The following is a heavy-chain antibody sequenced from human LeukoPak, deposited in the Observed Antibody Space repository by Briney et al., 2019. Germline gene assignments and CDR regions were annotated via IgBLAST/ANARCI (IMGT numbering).Heavy chain of an antibody. Sequence: GGSLRLSCAASGFTFSSYGMHWVRQAPGKGLEWVAFIRYDGSNKYYADSVKGRFTTSRDNSKNTLYLQMNSLRAEDTAVYYCARDLYDSSGYYGPWGQGTLVTVSS. V-gene: IGHV3-30*02. CDR2: IRYDGSNK. D-gene: IGHD3-22*01. CDR3: ARDLYDSSGYYGP. CDR1: GFTFSSYG. J-gene: IGHJ5*02.